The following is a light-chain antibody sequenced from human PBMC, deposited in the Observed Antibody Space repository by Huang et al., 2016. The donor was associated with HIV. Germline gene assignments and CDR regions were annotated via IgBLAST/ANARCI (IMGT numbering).Light chain of an antibody. J-gene: IGKJ2*01. Sequence: DIVMTQSPDSLPVSLGERATINCKSSQSVLYSSNNKTYLDWYQQKPGQPPKLLIYWASNRESGVPDRFSGSGSGTDFTLTISSLQAEDVAVYYCQQYYSALYTFGQGTKLE. V-gene: IGKV4-1*01. CDR1: QSVLYSSNNKTY. CDR3: QQYYSALYT. CDR2: WAS.